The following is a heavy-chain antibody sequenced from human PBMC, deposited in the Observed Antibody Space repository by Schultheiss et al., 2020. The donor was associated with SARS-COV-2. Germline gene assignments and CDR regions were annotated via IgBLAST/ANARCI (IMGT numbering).Heavy chain of an antibody. J-gene: IGHJ4*02. D-gene: IGHD6-13*01. CDR1: GGSISSSSYY. Sequence: SETLSLTCTVSGGSISSSSYYWGWIRQPPGKGLEWIGRIYTSGSTNYNPSLKSRVTISVDTSKNQFSLKLSSVTAADTAVYYCARSWSRSYYFDYWGQGTLVTVAS. V-gene: IGHV4-39*07. CDR2: IYTSGST. CDR3: ARSWSRSYYFDY.